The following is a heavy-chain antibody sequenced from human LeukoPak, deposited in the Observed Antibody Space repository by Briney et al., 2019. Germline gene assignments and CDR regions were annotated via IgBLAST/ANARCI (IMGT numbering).Heavy chain of an antibody. D-gene: IGHD3-22*01. J-gene: IGHJ5*02. Sequence: GGSLRLSYAASGFTSSIYAMGCVSHAPGEWLEWVLSIIGSGVRTYYADAVKSRFTISRDNSTNTVYMQMNSLRAEDTAVYYCTKDLYASSSYYLEPFNSGWFDPWNQETLVTVYS. V-gene: IGHV3-23*01. CDR3: TKDLYASSSYYLEPFNSGWFDP. CDR1: GFTSSIYA. CDR2: IIGSGVRT.